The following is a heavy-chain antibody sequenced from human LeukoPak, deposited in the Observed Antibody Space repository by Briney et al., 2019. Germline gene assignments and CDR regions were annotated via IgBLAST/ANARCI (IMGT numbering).Heavy chain of an antibody. D-gene: IGHD6-19*01. CDR3: ARGHRLRIAVAGRNSYYYYMDV. Sequence: GASVKVSCKASGYTFTSYDINWVRQAPGQGLEWMGWMNPNSGNTGYTQKFQGRVTMTRNTSITTAYIELSSLRSEDTAVYYCARGHRLRIAVAGRNSYYYYMDVWGKGTTVTVSS. CDR1: GYTFTSYD. V-gene: IGHV1-8*01. CDR2: MNPNSGNT. J-gene: IGHJ6*03.